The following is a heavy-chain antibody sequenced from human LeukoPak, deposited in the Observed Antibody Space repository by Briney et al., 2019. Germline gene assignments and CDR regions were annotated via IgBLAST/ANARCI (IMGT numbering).Heavy chain of an antibody. CDR3: ARVEWSFYGSESYGFFDF. CDR2: INPKSGGT. D-gene: IGHD3-10*01. V-gene: IGHV1-2*02. J-gene: IGHJ4*03. CDR1: GYTFTDYY. Sequence: ASVKVSCKASGYTFTDYYMHWVRQAPGQGLEWMGWINPKSGGTNYARKFQGRVTMTRDTSISTAYMELSRLRSDDTAVYYCARVEWSFYGSESYGFFDFWGQGTLVTVSS.